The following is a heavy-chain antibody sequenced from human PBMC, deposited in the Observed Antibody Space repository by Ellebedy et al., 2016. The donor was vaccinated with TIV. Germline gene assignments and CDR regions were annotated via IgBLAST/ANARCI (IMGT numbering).Heavy chain of an antibody. J-gene: IGHJ4*02. CDR1: GYIFPSYG. D-gene: IGHD3-22*01. CDR3: ARDVGYESSGYHPYYFDY. CDR2: ISAYNGKT. V-gene: IGHV1-18*01. Sequence: AASVKVSCKASGYIFPSYGISWVRQAPGQGLEWIGWISAYNGKTNDAQKFQGWVTMTRDTSISTTYMELSRLRSDDQAVYYCARDVGYESSGYHPYYFDYWGQGTLVTVSS.